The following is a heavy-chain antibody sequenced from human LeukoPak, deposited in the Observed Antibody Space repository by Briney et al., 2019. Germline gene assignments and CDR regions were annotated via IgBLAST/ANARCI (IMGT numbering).Heavy chain of an antibody. CDR1: GFTFSSYA. Sequence: GGSLRLSCAASGFTFSSYAMHWVRQAPGKGLEWVSAISGSGGSTYYADSVKGRFTISRDNSKNTLYLQMNSLRAEDTAVYYCARDQFGYGDAFDIWGQGTMVTVSS. V-gene: IGHV3-23*01. J-gene: IGHJ3*02. D-gene: IGHD3-10*01. CDR2: ISGSGGST. CDR3: ARDQFGYGDAFDI.